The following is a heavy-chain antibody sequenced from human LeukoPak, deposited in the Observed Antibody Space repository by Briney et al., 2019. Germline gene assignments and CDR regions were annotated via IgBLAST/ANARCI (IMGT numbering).Heavy chain of an antibody. D-gene: IGHD5-18*01. V-gene: IGHV4-39*07. CDR1: GDSINNNNYY. CDR2: IYYNGRT. CDR3: ARSIQVEDTAMVSYYYYYMDV. Sequence: PSETLSLTCTVSGDSINNNNYYWGWIRQPPGKGLEWIGNIYYNGRTYYNPSLKSRVTISVDTSKNQFSLKLSSVTAADTAVYYCARSIQVEDTAMVSYYYYYMDVWGKGTTVTVSS. J-gene: IGHJ6*03.